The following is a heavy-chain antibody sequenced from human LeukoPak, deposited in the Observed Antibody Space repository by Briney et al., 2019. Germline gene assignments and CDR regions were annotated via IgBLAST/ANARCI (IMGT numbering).Heavy chain of an antibody. Sequence: SETLSLSCTVSGGSISRGSYFWSWIRQPAGKGLEWIGRFYTSGTPNYNPSLKSRVTISVDTSRNQFSLKLSSVTAADTAVYYCARGGIPDYWGQGILVTVSS. J-gene: IGHJ4*02. CDR1: GGSISRGSYF. V-gene: IGHV4-61*02. D-gene: IGHD2-21*01. CDR3: ARGGIPDY. CDR2: FYTSGTP.